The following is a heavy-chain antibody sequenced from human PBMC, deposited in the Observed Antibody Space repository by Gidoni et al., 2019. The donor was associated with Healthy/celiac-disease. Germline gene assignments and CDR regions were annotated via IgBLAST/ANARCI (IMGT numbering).Heavy chain of an antibody. CDR3: ASWMNDDAFDI. J-gene: IGHJ3*02. D-gene: IGHD1-1*01. CDR1: GFTFSSYS. CDR2: ISSSSSYI. Sequence: EVQLVESGGGLVKPGGSLRLSCAASGFTFSSYSMNWIRQAPGKGLEWVSAISSSSSYIYYADSVKGRFTISRDNAKNSLYLQMNSLRAEDTAVYYCASWMNDDAFDIWGQGTMVTVSS. V-gene: IGHV3-21*01.